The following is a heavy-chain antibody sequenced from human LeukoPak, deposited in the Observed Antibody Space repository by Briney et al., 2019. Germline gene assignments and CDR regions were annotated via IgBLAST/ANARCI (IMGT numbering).Heavy chain of an antibody. CDR1: GGTFNNSA. V-gene: IGHV1-69*05. CDR2: IMPLFGTA. J-gene: IGHJ5*02. D-gene: IGHD4-17*01. CDR3: ARDVHGDYGSGWFDP. Sequence: ASVKVSCKTSGGTFNNSAISWVRQAPGQGLEWLGGIMPLFGTAGYAQKLQGRVTITKDESTRTVYLELTSLTSDDTAVYYCARDVHGDYGSGWFDPWGQGTLVSVSS.